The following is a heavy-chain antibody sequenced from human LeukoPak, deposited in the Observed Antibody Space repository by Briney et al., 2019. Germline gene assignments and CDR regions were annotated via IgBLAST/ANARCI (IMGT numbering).Heavy chain of an antibody. CDR1: GFPPRTNY. D-gene: IGHD6-13*01. CDR2: IPSDGSNK. V-gene: IGHV3-30*03. Sequence: GGSLRLSCAASGFPPRTNYTSWVRQAPGNGLDWVAVIPSDGSNKYYVDSVKGRFTISRDNSKNTLYLQMNSLRAEDTAVYYCARGVVSHWVSSRWTYYFDYWDQGTLVTVSS. CDR3: ARGVVSHWVSSRWTYYFDY. J-gene: IGHJ4*02.